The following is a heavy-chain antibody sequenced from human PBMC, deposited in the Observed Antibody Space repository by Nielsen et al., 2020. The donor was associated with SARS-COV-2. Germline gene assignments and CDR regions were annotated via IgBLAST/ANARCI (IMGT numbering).Heavy chain of an antibody. V-gene: IGHV3-30*18. CDR2: ISYDGSNK. CDR3: VKGDYGSGSYPTYYYYGMDV. Sequence: VRQAPGKGLEWVAVISYDGSNKYYADSVKGRFTISRDNSKNTLYLQMNSLRAEDTAVYYCVKGDYGSGSYPTYYYYGMDVWGQGTTVTVSS. J-gene: IGHJ6*02. D-gene: IGHD3-10*01.